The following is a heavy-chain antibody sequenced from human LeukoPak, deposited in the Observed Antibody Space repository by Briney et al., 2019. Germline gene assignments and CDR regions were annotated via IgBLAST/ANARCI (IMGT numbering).Heavy chain of an antibody. V-gene: IGHV4-31*03. Sequence: SQTLSLTCTVSGGSISSASYFWSWLRQHPGKGLEWIGYIYYTGSTYYNLSLKSRVSISLDTSKNQFSLKLSSVTAADTAVYYCARRGYCGGDCYEDYWGQGTLVTVSS. CDR3: ARRGYCGGDCYEDY. J-gene: IGHJ4*02. D-gene: IGHD2-21*02. CDR1: GGSISSASYF. CDR2: IYYTGST.